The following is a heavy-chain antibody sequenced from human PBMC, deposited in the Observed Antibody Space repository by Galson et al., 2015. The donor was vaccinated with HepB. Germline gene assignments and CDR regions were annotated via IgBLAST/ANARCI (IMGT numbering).Heavy chain of an antibody. CDR2: INPNSGGT. CDR1: GYTFTGYY. J-gene: IGHJ4*02. Sequence: SVKVSCKASGYTFTGYYMHWVRQAPGQGLEWMGWINPNSGGTNYAQKFQGRVTMTRDTSISTAYMELSRLRSDDTAVYYCARDVYSGSYWQFDYWGQGTLVTVSS. V-gene: IGHV1-2*02. CDR3: ARDVYSGSYWQFDY. D-gene: IGHD1-26*01.